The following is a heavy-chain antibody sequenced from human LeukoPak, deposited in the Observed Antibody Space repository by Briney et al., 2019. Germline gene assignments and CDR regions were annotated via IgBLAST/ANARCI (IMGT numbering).Heavy chain of an antibody. V-gene: IGHV3-23*01. CDR3: VKGTPDTATGMDY. Sequence: HPGGSLRLSCVASGFTFSSYAMSWVRQAPGKGLEWVSAISGSGGSTYYADSVKGRFTISRDNSKSTLYLQMNSLKPEDTAIYYCVKGTPDTATGMDYWGQGTLVIVSS. CDR2: ISGSGGST. D-gene: IGHD5-18*01. J-gene: IGHJ4*02. CDR1: GFTFSSYA.